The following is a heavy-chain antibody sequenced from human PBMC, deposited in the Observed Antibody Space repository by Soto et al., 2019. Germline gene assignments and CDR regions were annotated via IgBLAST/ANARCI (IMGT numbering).Heavy chain of an antibody. CDR1: GFTFSDYY. Sequence: QVQLVESGGGLVKPGASLRLSCAASGFTFSDYYMSWIRQAPGKGLEWVSYISSSGSTIYYADPVKGRFTISRDNAKYSLYLQMNSLRAEDAAVYYFARIGGIVVVPAATYYMDVWGKGTTVTVSS. V-gene: IGHV3-11*01. CDR2: ISSSGSTI. J-gene: IGHJ6*03. D-gene: IGHD2-2*01. CDR3: ARIGGIVVVPAATYYMDV.